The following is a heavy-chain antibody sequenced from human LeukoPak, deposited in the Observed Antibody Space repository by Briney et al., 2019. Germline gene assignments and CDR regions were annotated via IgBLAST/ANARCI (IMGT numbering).Heavy chain of an antibody. V-gene: IGHV3-23*01. D-gene: IGHD6-13*01. CDR2: ISGSGGST. J-gene: IGHJ3*02. CDR1: GFTFSSYA. CDR3: AKDYYSSSWLAPDAFDI. Sequence: GGSLRLSCAASGFTFSSYAMSWVRQAPGKGLEWVSAISGSGGSTYYADSVKGRFTISGDNSKNALYLQMNSLRAEDTAVYYCAKDYYSSSWLAPDAFDIWGQGTMVTVSS.